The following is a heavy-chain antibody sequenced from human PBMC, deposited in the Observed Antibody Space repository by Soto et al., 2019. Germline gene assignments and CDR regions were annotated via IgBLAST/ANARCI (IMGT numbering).Heavy chain of an antibody. CDR3: ARVPLGGAAAAGTGAFDI. Sequence: SVKVSCKASGGTLSSYAISWVRQAPGQGLEWMGGIIPIFGTANYAQKFQGRVTITADESTSTAYMELSSLRSEDTAVYYCARVPLGGAAAAGTGAFDIWGQGTMVTVS. D-gene: IGHD6-13*01. CDR1: GGTLSSYA. V-gene: IGHV1-69*13. CDR2: IIPIFGTA. J-gene: IGHJ3*02.